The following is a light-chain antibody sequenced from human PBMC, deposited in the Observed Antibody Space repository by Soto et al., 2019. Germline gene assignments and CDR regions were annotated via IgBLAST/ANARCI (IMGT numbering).Light chain of an antibody. Sequence: QSVLTQPRSVSGSLGQSVTISCTGTSSDVGGYKYVSWYQQHPGKVPNLIIYDVSERPSGVPDRFSGSKSGNTASLSISGLQAEDEADYYCCSYAGSYTVLFGGGTKVTVL. CDR1: SSDVGGYKY. J-gene: IGLJ2*01. V-gene: IGLV2-11*01. CDR3: CSYAGSYTVL. CDR2: DVS.